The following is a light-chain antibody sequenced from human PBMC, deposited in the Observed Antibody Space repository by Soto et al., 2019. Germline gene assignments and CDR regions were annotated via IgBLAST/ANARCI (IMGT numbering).Light chain of an antibody. V-gene: IGKV1-5*01. CDR2: DAS. CDR1: QSISSW. CDR3: QQYNSYAWT. J-gene: IGKJ1*01. Sequence: DIQLNQSHSTLSASVGERVTLTCLASQSISSWLAWNQQKPGKAPKLLIYDASSLESGVPSRFSGSGSGTEFTLTISSLQPDDFATYYCQQYNSYAWTFGQGTKVDI.